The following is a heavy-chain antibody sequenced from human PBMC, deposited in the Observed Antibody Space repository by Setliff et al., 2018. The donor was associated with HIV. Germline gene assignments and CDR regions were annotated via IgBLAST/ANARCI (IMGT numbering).Heavy chain of an antibody. CDR2: TIPMFGTA. CDR1: GGTFGIYG. D-gene: IGHD6-19*01. V-gene: IGHV1-69*05. Sequence: SVKVSCKASGGTFGIYGISWVRQAPGQGLEWMGGTIPMFGTANYAQKFQGRVTITTDESTTTSYMELSSLRFEDTAVYFCARVAHSSSYHYYGMDVWGQGTTVTVSS. J-gene: IGHJ6*02. CDR3: ARVAHSSSYHYYGMDV.